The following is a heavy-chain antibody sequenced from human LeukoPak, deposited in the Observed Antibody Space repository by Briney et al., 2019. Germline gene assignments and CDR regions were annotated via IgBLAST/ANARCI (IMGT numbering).Heavy chain of an antibody. CDR1: GGTFSSYA. Sequence: SVKASCKASGGTFSSYAISWVRQAPGQGLEWMGGIIPIFGTANYAQKFQGRVTITADESTSTAYMELSSLRSEDTAVYYCARNPGYSSGWYDWGQGTLVTVSS. CDR3: ARNPGYSSGWYD. D-gene: IGHD6-19*01. CDR2: IIPIFGTA. V-gene: IGHV1-69*13. J-gene: IGHJ4*02.